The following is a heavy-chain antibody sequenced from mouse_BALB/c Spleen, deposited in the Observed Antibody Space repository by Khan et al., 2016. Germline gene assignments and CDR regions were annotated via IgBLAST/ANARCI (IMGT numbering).Heavy chain of an antibody. D-gene: IGHD2-4*01. CDR3: ARSPYDYDVGFAY. Sequence: VQLQQSGAELVKPGASVKLSCTASGYNITDTYMHWVKQRPEKGLEWIGRIDPANGNTKYAPKFKGKAIITADTSSNTAYLQLSSLTSEDTAVYYCARSPYDYDVGFAYWGQGTLVTVSA. CDR2: IDPANGNT. V-gene: IGHV14-3*02. J-gene: IGHJ3*01. CDR1: GYNITDTY.